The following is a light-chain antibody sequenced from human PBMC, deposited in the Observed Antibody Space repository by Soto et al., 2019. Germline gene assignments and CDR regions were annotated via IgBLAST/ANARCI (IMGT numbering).Light chain of an antibody. Sequence: DIQMTQSPSILSASVGDRVTITCRASQSISSWLAWFQQMPGKAPNLLIYKASNLQSGVPSRFSVSGSGTYFTLTITSLQPDDFATYYCQQYHSYPWTFGQGTRVDVK. CDR2: KAS. CDR3: QQYHSYPWT. V-gene: IGKV1-5*03. CDR1: QSISSW. J-gene: IGKJ1*01.